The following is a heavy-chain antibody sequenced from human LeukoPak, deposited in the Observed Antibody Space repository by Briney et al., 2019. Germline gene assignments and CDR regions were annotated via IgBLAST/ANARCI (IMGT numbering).Heavy chain of an antibody. D-gene: IGHD6-13*01. CDR2: IYYSGST. V-gene: IGHV4-59*01. CDR1: GGSISSYY. Sequence: SETLSLTCTVSGGSISSYYWSWIRQSPGKGLEWIGYIYYSGSTNYNPSLKSRVTISVDTPKNQFSLKLSSVTAADTAVYYCARDGRIADAIYDYYYGMDGWGQGTTVTVS. J-gene: IGHJ6*02. CDR3: ARDGRIADAIYDYYYGMDG.